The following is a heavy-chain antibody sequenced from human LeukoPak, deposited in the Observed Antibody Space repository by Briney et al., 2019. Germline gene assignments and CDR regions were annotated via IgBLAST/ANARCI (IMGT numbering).Heavy chain of an antibody. CDR1: GGSFSGYY. D-gene: IGHD1-26*01. V-gene: IGHV4-38-2*01. CDR3: VLLVGGIDDAFDI. J-gene: IGHJ3*02. CDR2: IYHSGST. Sequence: SETLSLTCAVYGGSFSGYYWGWIRQPPGKGLEWIGSIYHSGSTYYNPSLKSRVTISVDTSKNQFSLKLSSVTAADTAVYYCVLLVGGIDDAFDIWGQGTMVTVSS.